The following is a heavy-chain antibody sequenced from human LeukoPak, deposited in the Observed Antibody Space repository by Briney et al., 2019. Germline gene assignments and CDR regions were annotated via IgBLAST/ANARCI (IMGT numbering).Heavy chain of an antibody. J-gene: IGHJ5*02. Sequence: SETLSLTCTVSGGSISSSSHSWGWIRQPPGKGLEWTGTIYYTGRTYYNPSLESRLTISVDTSKNQFSLKLTSVTAADTAIYCAQSLGSGNWIDNWFDPWGQGTLVTVSS. CDR3: QSLGSGNWIDNWFDP. CDR1: GGSISSSSHS. V-gene: IGHV4-39*01. CDR2: IYYTGRT. D-gene: IGHD1-1*01.